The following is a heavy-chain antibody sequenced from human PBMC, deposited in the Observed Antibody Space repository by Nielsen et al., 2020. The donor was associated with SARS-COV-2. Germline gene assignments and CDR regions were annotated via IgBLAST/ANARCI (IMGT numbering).Heavy chain of an antibody. Sequence: GASLRLSCAASGFTFSSYAMSWVRQAPGKGLEWVSAISGSGGSTYYADSVKGRFTISRDNSKNTLYLQMNSLRAEDTAVYYCAKDLERIQLWTFDYWGQGTLVTVSS. CDR3: AKDLERIQLWTFDY. CDR2: ISGSGGST. V-gene: IGHV3-23*01. CDR1: GFTFSSYA. J-gene: IGHJ4*02. D-gene: IGHD5-18*01.